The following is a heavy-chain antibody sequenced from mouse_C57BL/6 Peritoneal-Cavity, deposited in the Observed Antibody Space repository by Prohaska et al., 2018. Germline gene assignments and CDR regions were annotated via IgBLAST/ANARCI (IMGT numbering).Heavy chain of an antibody. Sequence: NLEYSVLVLVQPGGSMKLSCVASGFTFSNYWLNWVRQSPEKELEWVAQIRLKSDNYETHYSESVKWRVNIALDDCLRTVYTRMNNLLGGGIGVEYRTGGAYWGQGTLVTVSA. J-gene: IGHJ3*01. CDR1: GFTFSNYW. CDR3: TGGAY. CDR2: IRLKSDNYET. V-gene: IGHV6-3*01.